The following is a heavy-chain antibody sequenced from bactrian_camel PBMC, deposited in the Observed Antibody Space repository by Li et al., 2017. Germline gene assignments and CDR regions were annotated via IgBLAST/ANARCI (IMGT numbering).Heavy chain of an antibody. Sequence: DVQLVESGGGLVQPGGSLRLSCAVSADTTTDYCMGWVRQAPGKEREGVAAVYTDDESTYYSDSVEGRFTISQGNSQNTVFLQMNSLKPEDTAKYYCAVTRRPRALCQPRGDFRYWAQGTQVTVSS. V-gene: IGHV3S40*01. CDR1: ADTTTDYC. J-gene: IGHJ6*01. CDR2: VYTDDEST. CDR3: AVTRRPRALCQPRGDFRY. D-gene: IGHD1*01.